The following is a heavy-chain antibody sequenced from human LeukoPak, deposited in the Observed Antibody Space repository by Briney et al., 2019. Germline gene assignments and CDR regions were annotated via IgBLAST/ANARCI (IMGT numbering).Heavy chain of an antibody. Sequence: GGSLRLSCAATGFTFTSYSMNWVRQAPGKGLEWVSTISGGGGSTYYADSVKGRFTISRDNSKNTLYLQVNSLRAEDTAVYYCAKGGKWDVTPFDYWGQGTLVTVSS. D-gene: IGHD1-26*01. CDR2: ISGGGGST. J-gene: IGHJ4*02. CDR1: GFTFTSYS. CDR3: AKGGKWDVTPFDY. V-gene: IGHV3-23*01.